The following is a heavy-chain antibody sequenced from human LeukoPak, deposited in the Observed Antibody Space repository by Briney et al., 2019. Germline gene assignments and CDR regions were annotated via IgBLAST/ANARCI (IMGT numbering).Heavy chain of an antibody. J-gene: IGHJ1*01. V-gene: IGHV4-4*02. CDR3: ATSIVGLTYDEHFQH. Sequence: SETLSLTCAVSGGSISSSNWWSWVRPQPPGKGLEWIGEIYNSGSTNYNPSLKSRVTISIDTSKNQFSLQLTSVTAADTAVYYCATSIVGLTYDEHFQHWGQGTLVTVSS. D-gene: IGHD1-26*01. CDR2: IYNSGST. CDR1: GGSISSSNW.